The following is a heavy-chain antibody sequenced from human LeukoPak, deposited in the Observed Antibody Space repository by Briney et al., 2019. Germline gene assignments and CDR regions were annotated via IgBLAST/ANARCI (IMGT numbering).Heavy chain of an antibody. J-gene: IGHJ5*02. CDR1: GYTSTGYY. CDR2: INPNSGDT. CDR3: ASELGIVP. Sequence: GASVKVSCKASGYTSTGYYMHWVRQAPGQGLEWMGWINPNSGDTNYAQKFQDRVTMTRDTSISTAYMEINSLRYDDTAVYYCASELGIVPWGQGTLVTVSS. V-gene: IGHV1-2*02. D-gene: IGHD7-27*01.